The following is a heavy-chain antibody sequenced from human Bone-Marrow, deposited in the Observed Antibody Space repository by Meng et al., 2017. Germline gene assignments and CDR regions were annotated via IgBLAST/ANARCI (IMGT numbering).Heavy chain of an antibody. CDR2: IIPIFGTA. J-gene: IGHJ4*02. CDR1: GGTFSSYA. Sequence: QVQLGQAGAEVKKPGSSVKVSCKASGGTFSSYAISWVRQAPGQGLEWMGGIIPIFGTANYAQKFQGRVTITADKSTSTAYMELSSLRSEDTAVYYCARETHYYDSRYFDYWGQGTLVTVSS. D-gene: IGHD3-22*01. V-gene: IGHV1-69*06. CDR3: ARETHYYDSRYFDY.